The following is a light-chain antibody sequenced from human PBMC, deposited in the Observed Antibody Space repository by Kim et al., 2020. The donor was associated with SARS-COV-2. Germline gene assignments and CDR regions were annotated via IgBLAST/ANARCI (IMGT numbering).Light chain of an antibody. CDR1: SSDVGGYNY. Sequence: QSALTQPPSASGSPGQSVTISCTGTSSDVGGYNYVSWYQQHPGKAPKFIIYEVSKRPSGVPDRFSGSKSGNTASLTVSGLQAEDEADYYCSSYAGSNIVILGGGTKLTFL. CDR2: EVS. CDR3: SSYAGSNIVI. V-gene: IGLV2-8*01. J-gene: IGLJ2*01.